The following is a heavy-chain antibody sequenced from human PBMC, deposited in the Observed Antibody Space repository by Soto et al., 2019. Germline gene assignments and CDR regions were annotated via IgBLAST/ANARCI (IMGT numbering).Heavy chain of an antibody. Sequence: SETLSLTCTVSGGSISSSSYYWGWIRQPPGKGLEWIGSIYYSGSTYYNPSLKSRVTISVDTSKNQFSLKLSSVTAADTAVYYCARRTGPFDYWGQGTLVTVSS. D-gene: IGHD1-1*01. CDR3: ARRTGPFDY. CDR2: IYYSGST. CDR1: GGSISSSSYY. J-gene: IGHJ4*02. V-gene: IGHV4-39*01.